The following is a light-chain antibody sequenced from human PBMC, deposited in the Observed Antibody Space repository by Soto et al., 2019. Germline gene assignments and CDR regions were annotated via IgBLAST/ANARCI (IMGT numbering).Light chain of an antibody. V-gene: IGKV3-15*01. Sequence: EIVMTQSPATLSVSPWERATFSCRASQSVSSNLAWYQQKPGQAPRLLIYGASTRATGIPARFSGSGSGTDFTLTISRLESEDSAVYYCHHYGSSPGLTFGGGTKVDIK. CDR3: HHYGSSPGLT. J-gene: IGKJ4*01. CDR1: QSVSSN. CDR2: GAS.